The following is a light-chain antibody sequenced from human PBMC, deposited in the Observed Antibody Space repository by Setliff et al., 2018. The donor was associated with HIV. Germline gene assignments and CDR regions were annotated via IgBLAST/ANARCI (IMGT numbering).Light chain of an antibody. V-gene: IGLV2-8*01. CDR3: SSYAGSNNLV. CDR1: SSDVGGYNY. J-gene: IGLJ2*01. Sequence: QSVLTQPPSASESPGQSVTISCTGTSSDVGGYNYVSWYQQHPGKAPKLMIYEVSKRPSGVPDRFSGSKSGNTASLTVSGLQAEDEADYYCSSYAGSNNLVFGGGT. CDR2: EVS.